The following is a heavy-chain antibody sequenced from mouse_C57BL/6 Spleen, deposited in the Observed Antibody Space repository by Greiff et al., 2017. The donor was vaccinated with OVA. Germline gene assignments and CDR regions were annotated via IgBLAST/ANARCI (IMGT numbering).Heavy chain of an antibody. CDR2: INPNYGTT. D-gene: IGHD2-5*01. Sequence: EVKLVESGPELVKPGASVKISCKASGYSFTDYNMNWVKQSNGKSLEWIGVINPNYGTTSYNQKFKGKATLTVDQSSSTAYMQLNSLTSEDSAVYYCARNSNYEDYYAMDYWGQGTSVTVSS. V-gene: IGHV1-39*01. J-gene: IGHJ4*01. CDR3: ARNSNYEDYYAMDY. CDR1: GYSFTDYN.